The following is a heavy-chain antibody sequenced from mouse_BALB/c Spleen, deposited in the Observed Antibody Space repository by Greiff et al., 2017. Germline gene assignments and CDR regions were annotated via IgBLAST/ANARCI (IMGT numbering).Heavy chain of an antibody. CDR1: GFTFSSYG. CDR2: INSNGGST. CDR3: ARDGGSSGYVEAWFAY. J-gene: IGHJ3*01. Sequence: EVMLVESGGGLVQPGGSLKLSCAASGFTFSSYGMSWVRQTPDKRLELVATINSNGGSTYYPDSVKGRFTISRDNAKNTLYLQMSSLKSEDTAMYYCARDGGSSGYVEAWFAYWGQGTLVTVSA. D-gene: IGHD3-1*01. V-gene: IGHV5-6-3*01.